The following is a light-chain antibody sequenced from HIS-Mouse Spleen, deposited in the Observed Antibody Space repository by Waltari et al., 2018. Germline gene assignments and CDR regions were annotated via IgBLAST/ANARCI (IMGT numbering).Light chain of an antibody. V-gene: IGKV3-20*01. Sequence: EIVLTQSPGTLSLSPGERATLSCRASQSVCSSYLAWYLQKPGHAPSLLIYGASSRATGIPDRFSGRGSRTDFTLTISRLEPEDFAVYYCQQYGSSPWTFGQGTKVEIK. CDR3: QQYGSSPWT. CDR1: QSVCSSY. CDR2: GAS. J-gene: IGKJ1*01.